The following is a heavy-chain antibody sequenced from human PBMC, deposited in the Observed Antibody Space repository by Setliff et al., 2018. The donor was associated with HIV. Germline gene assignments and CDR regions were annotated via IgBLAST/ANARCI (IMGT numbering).Heavy chain of an antibody. D-gene: IGHD4-4*01. V-gene: IGHV4-61*05. CDR2: LYHSGSA. CDR1: GGSISSSAYY. J-gene: IGHJ6*03. Sequence: SETLSLTCNVSGGSISSSAYYWGWVRQSPGKGLEWIGYLYHSGSANYNPSLKSRVTISGDTSKNQFSLKLSSVTAADTAVYYCARTHYSFNLLEYYYYYYMDVWGKGTTVTVSS. CDR3: ARTHYSFNLLEYYYYYYMDV.